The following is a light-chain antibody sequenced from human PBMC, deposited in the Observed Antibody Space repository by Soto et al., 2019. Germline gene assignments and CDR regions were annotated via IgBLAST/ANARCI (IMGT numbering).Light chain of an antibody. V-gene: IGKV3-20*01. J-gene: IGKJ1*01. CDR2: DAS. Sequence: ESVLTQSPATLSLSPGERATLSCRASQSVRSNYLAWYQQKPGQAPRVLIYDASSRATGIPDRFSGSGSGTDFTLTISRLEPEDFAVYYCQQYGSSPWTFGQGTKVDIK. CDR3: QQYGSSPWT. CDR1: QSVRSNY.